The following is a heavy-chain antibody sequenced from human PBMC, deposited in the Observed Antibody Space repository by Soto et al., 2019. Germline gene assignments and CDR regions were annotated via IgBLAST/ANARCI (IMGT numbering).Heavy chain of an antibody. D-gene: IGHD3-10*01. CDR1: GYTFTGYY. V-gene: IGHV1-2*02. J-gene: IGHJ4*02. CDR3: ARDPGSYYNAPDY. Sequence: ASVKVSCKASGYTFTGYYMHWVRQAPGQGLEWMGWINPNSGGTNYAQKFQGRVTMTRDTSISTAYMELSRLRSDDTAVYYCARDPGSYYNAPDYWGQGTLVTVSS. CDR2: INPNSGGT.